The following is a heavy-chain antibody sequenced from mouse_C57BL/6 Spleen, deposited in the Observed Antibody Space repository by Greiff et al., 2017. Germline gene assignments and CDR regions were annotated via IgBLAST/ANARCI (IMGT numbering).Heavy chain of an antibody. CDR1: GFTFSSYA. Sequence: EVMLVESGGGLVKPGGSLKLSCAASGFTFSSYAMSWVRQTPEKRLEWVATISDGGSYTYYPDNVKGRFTISRDNAKNNLYLQMSHLKSEDTAMYYCAREGNYGSSYYAMDYWGQGTSVTVSS. CDR2: ISDGGSYT. V-gene: IGHV5-4*01. CDR3: AREGNYGSSYYAMDY. J-gene: IGHJ4*01. D-gene: IGHD1-1*01.